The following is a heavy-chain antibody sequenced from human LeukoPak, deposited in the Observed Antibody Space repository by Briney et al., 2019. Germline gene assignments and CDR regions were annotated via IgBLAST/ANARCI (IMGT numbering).Heavy chain of an antibody. Sequence: PGGSLRLSCAASGFTFGSYAMSWVRQAPGKGLEWVSAISDRGGSAYYTDSVKGRFTISRDNSRNTLYLQMNSLRAEDSALYFCAKGYDYESSGYPQPFDYWGQGTLVTVSS. V-gene: IGHV3-23*01. D-gene: IGHD3-22*01. CDR2: ISDRGGSA. J-gene: IGHJ4*02. CDR3: AKGYDYESSGYPQPFDY. CDR1: GFTFGSYA.